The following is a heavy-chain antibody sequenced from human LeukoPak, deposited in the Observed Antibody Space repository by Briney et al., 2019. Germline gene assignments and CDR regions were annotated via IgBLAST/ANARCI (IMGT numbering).Heavy chain of an antibody. CDR1: GYTLTELS. Sequence: SVNVPCKVSGYTLTELSMHWVRQAPGTGLEWMGGFDPGDCETIYAQKSQGRVTMTEDTSTDTAYMELSSLRSEDTAVYYCATGSYGSSWFDPWGQGTLVTVSS. D-gene: IGHD1-26*01. CDR3: ATGSYGSSWFDP. J-gene: IGHJ5*02. CDR2: FDPGDCET. V-gene: IGHV1-24*01.